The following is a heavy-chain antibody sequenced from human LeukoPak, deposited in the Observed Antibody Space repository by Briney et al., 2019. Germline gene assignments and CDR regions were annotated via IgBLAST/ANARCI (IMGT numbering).Heavy chain of an antibody. V-gene: IGHV1-8*01. J-gene: IGHJ4*02. CDR1: GYTFTSYD. Sequence: SVKVSXXASGYTFTSYDINWVRQATGQGLEWMGWMNPNSGNTGYAQKFQGRVNMTRNTSISTAYMELSSLRSEDTPVYYCARSGRFTPTDILTGPYFDYWGQGTLVTVSS. CDR2: MNPNSGNT. D-gene: IGHD3-9*01. CDR3: ARSGRFTPTDILTGPYFDY.